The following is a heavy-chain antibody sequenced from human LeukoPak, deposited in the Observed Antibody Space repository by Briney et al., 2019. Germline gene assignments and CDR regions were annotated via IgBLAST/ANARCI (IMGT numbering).Heavy chain of an antibody. Sequence: SETLSLTCTVSGYSLSSGYYWGWIRQPPGKGLEWIGSIYHSGSTYYNPSLKSRVTISVDTSKNQFSLKLSSVTAADTAVYYCARVRITMVRGAPAYFDYWGQGTLVTASS. CDR1: GYSLSSGYY. CDR2: IYHSGST. V-gene: IGHV4-38-2*02. D-gene: IGHD3-10*01. J-gene: IGHJ4*02. CDR3: ARVRITMVRGAPAYFDY.